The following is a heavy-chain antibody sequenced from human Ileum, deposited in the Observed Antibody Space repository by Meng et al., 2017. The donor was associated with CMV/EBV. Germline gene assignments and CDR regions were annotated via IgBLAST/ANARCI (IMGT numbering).Heavy chain of an antibody. Sequence: SETLSLTCGVYGASFSANYWSWVRQPPNKGLEWVGEINHSGYSNYNPSLASRLTISVDTSKNQFSLKLNSVTAADTAVYYCARGADYGFPGTGLDYYGMDVWGRGTTVTVSS. CDR1: GASFSANY. CDR3: ARGADYGFPGTGLDYYGMDV. J-gene: IGHJ6*02. D-gene: IGHD1-14*01. CDR2: INHSGYS. V-gene: IGHV4-34*01.